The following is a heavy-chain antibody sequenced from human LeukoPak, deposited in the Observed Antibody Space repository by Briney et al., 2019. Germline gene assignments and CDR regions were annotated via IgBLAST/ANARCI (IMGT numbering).Heavy chain of an antibody. J-gene: IGHJ4*02. V-gene: IGHV1-69*06. Sequence: SVTVSFQASGGTFISYAISWVRQARGQGLDWMGGIIPIFGTANYAQKFQGRVTITADKSTSTAYMELSSVRSEDTAVYYCARRVITFGGVIVFHYFDYWGQGTLVTVSS. CDR3: ARRVITFGGVIVFHYFDY. CDR2: IIPIFGTA. D-gene: IGHD3-16*02. CDR1: GGTFISYA.